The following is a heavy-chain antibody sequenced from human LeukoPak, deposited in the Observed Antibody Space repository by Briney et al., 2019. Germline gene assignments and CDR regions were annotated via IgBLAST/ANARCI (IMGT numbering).Heavy chain of an antibody. CDR2: IYYSGST. V-gene: IGHV4-59*08. D-gene: IGHD2-15*01. CDR3: ARVVARENWFDP. Sequence: SETLSLTCTVSGGSISSYYWSWIRQPPGKGLEWLGYIYYSGSTNYNPSLKSRVTISVDTSKTQFSLKLSSVPAADTAVYYCARVVARENWFDPWGQGTLVTVSS. CDR1: GGSISSYY. J-gene: IGHJ5*02.